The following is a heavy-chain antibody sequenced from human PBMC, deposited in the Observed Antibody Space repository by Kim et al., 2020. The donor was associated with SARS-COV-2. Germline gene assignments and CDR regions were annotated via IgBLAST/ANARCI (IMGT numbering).Heavy chain of an antibody. V-gene: IGHV1-3*01. Sequence: FQSRVTITRDTSASTAYMELSSLRSEDTAVYYCARDLPDSSGYRNNWFDPWGQGTLVTVSS. D-gene: IGHD3-22*01. CDR3: ARDLPDSSGYRNNWFDP. J-gene: IGHJ5*02.